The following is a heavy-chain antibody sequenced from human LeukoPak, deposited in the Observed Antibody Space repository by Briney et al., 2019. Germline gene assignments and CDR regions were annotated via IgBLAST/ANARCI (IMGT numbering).Heavy chain of an antibody. CDR1: GFTFSTYW. V-gene: IGHV3-7*01. CDR2: IKQDGSEK. CDR3: ARVRGGYYFDY. J-gene: IGHJ4*02. Sequence: GGSLRLSCAASGFTFSTYWMSWVRQAPGKGLEWVAKIKQDGSEKDYVDSVKGRFTLSRDNAKNSLFLQMNSLRAEDTAMYYCARVRGGYYFDYWGQGTLVTVSS. D-gene: IGHD3-16*01.